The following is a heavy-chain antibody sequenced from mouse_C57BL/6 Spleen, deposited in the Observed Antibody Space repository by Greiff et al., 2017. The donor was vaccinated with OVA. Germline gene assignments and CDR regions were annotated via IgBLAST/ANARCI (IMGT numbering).Heavy chain of an antibody. Sequence: QVQLQQPGAELVMPGASVKLSCKASGYTFTSYWMHWVKQRPGQGLEWIGEIDPSDSYTNYNQKFKGKATLTVDKSSSTAYMQLSSLTSESSAVDDCASRYCGSSSYAMDYWGQGTSVTVSS. CDR3: ASRYCGSSSYAMDY. CDR2: IDPSDSYT. CDR1: GYTFTSYW. D-gene: IGHD1-1*01. J-gene: IGHJ4*01. V-gene: IGHV1-69*01.